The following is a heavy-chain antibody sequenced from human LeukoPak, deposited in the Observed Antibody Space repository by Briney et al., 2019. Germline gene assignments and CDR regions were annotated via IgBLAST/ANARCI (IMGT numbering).Heavy chain of an antibody. CDR3: ARETGYSGSWYFGLDYYYGMDV. CDR2: ISSSGSTI. Sequence: GGSLRLSCAASGFTFSDYYMSWIRQAPGKGLEWVSYISSSGSTIYYADSVKGRFTISRDNAKNSLYLQMNSLRAEDTAVYYCARETGYSGSWYFGLDYYYGMDVWGQGTTVTVSS. CDR1: GFTFSDYY. J-gene: IGHJ6*02. D-gene: IGHD6-13*01. V-gene: IGHV3-11*01.